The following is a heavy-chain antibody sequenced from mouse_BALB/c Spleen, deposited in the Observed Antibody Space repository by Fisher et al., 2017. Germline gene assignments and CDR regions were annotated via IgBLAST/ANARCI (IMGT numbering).Heavy chain of an antibody. Sequence: KFKGKATFTADTSSNTAYMQLSSLTSEDSAVYYCARRGYYRGAMDYWGQGTSVTVSS. V-gene: IGHV1-9*01. CDR3: ARRGYYRGAMDY. D-gene: IGHD2-3*01. J-gene: IGHJ4*01.